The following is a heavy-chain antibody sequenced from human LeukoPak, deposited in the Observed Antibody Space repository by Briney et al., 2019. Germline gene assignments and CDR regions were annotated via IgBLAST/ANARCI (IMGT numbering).Heavy chain of an antibody. CDR1: GFTFSNYA. CDR2: IGPSGGDI. J-gene: IGHJ1*01. V-gene: IGHV3-23*01. Sequence: GSLSLSCAASGFTFSNYAMTWVRPAPGRGLEWVTVIGPSGGDIQYADSVKGRFTISRDNPANTLYLQMNSLRDEDTALYYCAIMHGYYDGSGYWVQWGQGTLVTVSS. CDR3: AIMHGYYDGSGYWVQ. D-gene: IGHD3-22*01.